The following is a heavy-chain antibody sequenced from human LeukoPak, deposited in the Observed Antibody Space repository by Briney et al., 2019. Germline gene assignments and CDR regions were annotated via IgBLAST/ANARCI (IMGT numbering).Heavy chain of an antibody. V-gene: IGHV3-30*02. CDR3: AKADTITTYFDY. CDR2: IRYDGSNK. D-gene: IGHD1-1*01. Sequence: PGGSLRLSCAASGFTFSSYGMHWVRQAPGKGLEWVALIRYDGSNKYYADSVKGRFTISRDNSKNALYVQMNSLRDEDTAVYYCAKADTITTYFDYWGQGTLVTVSS. J-gene: IGHJ4*02. CDR1: GFTFSSYG.